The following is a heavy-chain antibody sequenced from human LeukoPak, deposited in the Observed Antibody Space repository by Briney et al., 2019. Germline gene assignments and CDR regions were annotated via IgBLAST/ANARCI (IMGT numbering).Heavy chain of an antibody. V-gene: IGHV3-53*01. CDR3: ARDISITMVRGANA. Sequence: QTGGSLRLSCAASGFTFSSNYMSWVRQAPGKGLEWVSVIYSGGSTYYADSVKGRFTISRDNSKNTLYLQMNSLRAEDTAVYYCARDISITMVRGANAWGQGTLVTVSS. CDR1: GFTFSSNY. CDR2: IYSGGST. D-gene: IGHD3-10*01. J-gene: IGHJ5*02.